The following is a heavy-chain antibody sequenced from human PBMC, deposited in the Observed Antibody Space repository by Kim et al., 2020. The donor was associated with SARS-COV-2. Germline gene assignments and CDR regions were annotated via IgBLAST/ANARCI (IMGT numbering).Heavy chain of an antibody. CDR3: ARGKETVDTAMATDLYYFDY. J-gene: IGHJ4*02. V-gene: IGHV4-34*01. CDR2: INHSGST. Sequence: SETLSLTCAVYGGSFSGYYWSWIRQPPGKGLEWIGEINHSGSTNYNPSLKSRVTISVDTSKNQFSLKLSSVTAADTAVYYCARGKETVDTAMATDLYYFDYWGQGSLVTVSS. CDR1: GGSFSGYY. D-gene: IGHD5-18*01.